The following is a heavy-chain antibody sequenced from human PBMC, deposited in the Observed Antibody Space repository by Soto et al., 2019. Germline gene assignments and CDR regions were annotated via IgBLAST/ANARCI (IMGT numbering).Heavy chain of an antibody. CDR3: ARRHCSSSSCYRRYGMDV. V-gene: IGHV5-10-1*01. D-gene: IGHD2-2*01. CDR1: GYSFTNYW. J-gene: IGHJ6*02. CDR2: IDPSDSYT. Sequence: GESLKISCKGSGYSFTNYWISWVRQMPGKGLEWMGQIDPSDSYTTYSPSFQGHVTISVDKSITTAYLQWSSLKASDTAMYYCARRHCSSSSCYRRYGMDVWGQGTMVTVSS.